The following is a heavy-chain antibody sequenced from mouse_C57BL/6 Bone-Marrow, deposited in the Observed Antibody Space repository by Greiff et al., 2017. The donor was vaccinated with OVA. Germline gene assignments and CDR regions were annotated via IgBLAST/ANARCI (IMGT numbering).Heavy chain of an antibody. CDR1: GYTFTDYY. J-gene: IGHJ1*03. Sequence: EVKLMESGPVLVKPGASVKMSCKASGYTFTDYYMNWVKQSHGKSLEWIGVINPYNGGTSYNQKFKGKATLTVDKSSSTAYMELNSLTSEDSAVYYCARDSWYFDVWGTGTTVTVSS. V-gene: IGHV1-19*01. CDR2: INPYNGGT. CDR3: ARDSWYFDV.